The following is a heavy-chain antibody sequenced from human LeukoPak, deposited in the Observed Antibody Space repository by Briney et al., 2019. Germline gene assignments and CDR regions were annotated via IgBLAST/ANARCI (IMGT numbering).Heavy chain of an antibody. D-gene: IGHD3-10*01. V-gene: IGHV4-4*02. CDR3: ARGVLLWFGIKRNWFDP. J-gene: IGHJ5*02. CDR1: GGSISSSNW. Sequence: PSETLSLTCAVSGGSISSSNWWSWVRQPPGKGLEWIGEINHSGSTNYNPSLKSRVTISVDTSKNQFSLKLSSVTAADTAVYYCARGVLLWFGIKRNWFDPWGQGTLVTVSS. CDR2: INHSGST.